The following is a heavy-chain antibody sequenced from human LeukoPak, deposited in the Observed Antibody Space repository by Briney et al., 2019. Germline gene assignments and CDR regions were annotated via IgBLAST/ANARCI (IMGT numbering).Heavy chain of an antibody. CDR1: GGSISGYY. J-gene: IGHJ4*02. D-gene: IGHD1-26*01. V-gene: IGHV4-59*01. CDR2: IYYSGST. CDR3: AREGVGATGDYFDY. Sequence: PSETLSLTCTVSGGSISGYYWSWIRQPPGKGLEWIGYIYYSGSTNYNPSLKSRVTISVDTSKNQFSLKLSSVTAADTAVYYCAREGVGATGDYFDYWGQGTLVTVSS.